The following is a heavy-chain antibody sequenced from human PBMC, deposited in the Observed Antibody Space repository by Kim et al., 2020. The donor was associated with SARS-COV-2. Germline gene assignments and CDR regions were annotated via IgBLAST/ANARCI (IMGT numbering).Heavy chain of an antibody. CDR3: AKSHDILKWWEEAYYYYGMDV. J-gene: IGHJ6*02. V-gene: IGHV3-23*01. D-gene: IGHD3-9*01. CDR1: GFTFSSYA. CDR2: ISGSGGST. Sequence: GGSLRLSCAASGFTFSSYAMSWVRQAPGKGLEWVSAISGSGGSTYYADSVKGRFTISRDNSKNTLYLQMNSLRAEDTAVYYCAKSHDILKWWEEAYYYYGMDVWGQGTTVTVSS.